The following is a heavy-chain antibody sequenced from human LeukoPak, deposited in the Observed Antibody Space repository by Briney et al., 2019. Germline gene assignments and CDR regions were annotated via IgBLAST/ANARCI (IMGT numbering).Heavy chain of an antibody. CDR1: GYSFTSYW. D-gene: IGHD3-22*01. J-gene: IGHJ4*02. Sequence: GESLKISCKGSGYSFTSYWIGWVRQMPGKGLEWMGIIYPGDSDTRYSPSFQGQVTISADKSISTAYLQWSSLNASDTAMYYCARHIGDYDSSGYLDYWGQGTLVTVSS. CDR2: IYPGDSDT. CDR3: ARHIGDYDSSGYLDY. V-gene: IGHV5-51*01.